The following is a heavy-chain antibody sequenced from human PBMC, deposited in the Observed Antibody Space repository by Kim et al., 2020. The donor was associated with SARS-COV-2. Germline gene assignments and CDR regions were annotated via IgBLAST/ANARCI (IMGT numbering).Heavy chain of an antibody. Sequence: RCSPSLKSRLTVTKDTSKNQVVLTMTNMDPVDTATYYCAHRRDYYYGMDVWGQGTTVTVSS. CDR3: AHRRDYYYGMDV. J-gene: IGHJ6*02. V-gene: IGHV2-5*01.